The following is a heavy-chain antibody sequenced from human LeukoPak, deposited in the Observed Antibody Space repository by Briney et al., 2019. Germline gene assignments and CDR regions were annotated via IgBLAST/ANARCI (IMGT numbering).Heavy chain of an antibody. CDR2: IYYSGST. CDR3: ARDPLGVFGY. Sequence: SETLSLTCTVSGGSISSSSYYWGWIRQPPGKGLEWIGSIYYSGSTYYNPSLKSRVTISVDTSKNQFSLKLSSVTAADTAVYYCARDPLGVFGYWGQGTLVTLSS. CDR1: GGSISSSSYY. J-gene: IGHJ4*02. V-gene: IGHV4-39*07. D-gene: IGHD3-16*01.